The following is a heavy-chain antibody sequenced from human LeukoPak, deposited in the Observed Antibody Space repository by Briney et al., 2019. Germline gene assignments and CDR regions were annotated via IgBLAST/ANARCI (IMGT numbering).Heavy chain of an antibody. J-gene: IGHJ3*02. CDR3: ARERGYSYGLNAFDI. Sequence: GESLKISCKASGYNFLSYWIGWVRQKPGKGLEWMGTIYPPDSDTTYNPSFEGQVTISADSSIRTASLQWSSLKASDTAIYYCARERGYSYGLNAFDIWGQGTMVTVSS. V-gene: IGHV5-51*01. CDR1: GYNFLSYW. D-gene: IGHD5-18*01. CDR2: IYPPDSDT.